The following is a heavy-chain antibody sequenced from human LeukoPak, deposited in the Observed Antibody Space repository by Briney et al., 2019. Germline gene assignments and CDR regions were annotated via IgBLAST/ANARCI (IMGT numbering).Heavy chain of an antibody. D-gene: IGHD1-1*01. Sequence: GGSLRLSCAASGFTFSSYAMSWVRQAPGKGLEWVSAISGSGGSTYYADSVKGRFTISRDNSKSMLFLQKNSLRAEDTAVYYCAKFFWNGGNWGQGTLVTVSS. J-gene: IGHJ4*02. V-gene: IGHV3-23*01. CDR1: GFTFSSYA. CDR3: AKFFWNGGN. CDR2: ISGSGGST.